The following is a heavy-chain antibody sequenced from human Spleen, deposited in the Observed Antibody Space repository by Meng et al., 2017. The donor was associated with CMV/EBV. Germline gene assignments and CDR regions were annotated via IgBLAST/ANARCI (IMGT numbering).Heavy chain of an antibody. J-gene: IGHJ4*02. CDR3: ARVGCSSTSCYSFDY. CDR2: INHSGST. V-gene: IGHV4-34*01. Sequence: QVQLQQWGAGLFKPSETLSLTFAVYGGSFSGYYWSWIRQPPGKGLEWIGEINHSGSTNYNPSLKSRVTISVDTSKNQFSLKLSSVTAADTAVYYCARVGCSSTSCYSFDYWGQGTLVTVSS. CDR1: GGSFSGYY. D-gene: IGHD2-2*01.